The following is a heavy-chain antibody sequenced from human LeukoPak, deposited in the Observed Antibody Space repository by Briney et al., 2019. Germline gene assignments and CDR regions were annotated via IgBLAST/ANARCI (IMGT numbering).Heavy chain of an antibody. V-gene: IGHV3-30*03. CDR2: ISFDGTNQ. CDR3: ARESNNYDYYYMDV. D-gene: IGHD3-16*01. Sequence: GGSLGLSCVASGFTFSPYAMHWVRQTPGKGLEWVAIISFDGTNQHYADSVKGRFTISRDNSRKTLYLQMNRLKTEDTAVYYCARESNNYDYYYMDVWGKGTTVTVS. CDR1: GFTFSPYA. J-gene: IGHJ6*03.